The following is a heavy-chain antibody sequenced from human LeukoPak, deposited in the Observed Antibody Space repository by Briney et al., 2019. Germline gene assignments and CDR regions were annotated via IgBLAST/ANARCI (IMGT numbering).Heavy chain of an antibody. CDR1: GFTFSNYA. Sequence: GGSLRLSCAASGFTFSNYAMSWVRQPPGKGLEWVSSISGSGGRTYYVDSVKGRFTISRDNFKNTLYLQMNSLRAEDTAVYFCATGWGGDDYWGQGILVTVSS. J-gene: IGHJ4*02. V-gene: IGHV3-23*01. CDR2: ISGSGGRT. CDR3: ATGWGGDDY. D-gene: IGHD3-16*01.